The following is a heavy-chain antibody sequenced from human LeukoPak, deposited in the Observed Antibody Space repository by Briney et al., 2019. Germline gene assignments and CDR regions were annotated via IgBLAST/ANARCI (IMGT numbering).Heavy chain of an antibody. CDR2: IWYDGSNK. J-gene: IGHJ4*02. CDR1: GFTFSNYD. D-gene: IGHD2-21*02. V-gene: IGHV3-33*06. CDR3: GKDDCGGDCYLGY. Sequence: GRSLRLSCAASGFTFSNYDMHWVRQAPGKGLEWVAIIWYDGSNKYYADSVKGRFTISRDNSKNTLYLQMSSLRAEDTAMYYCGKDDCGGDCYLGYWGQGALVTVSS.